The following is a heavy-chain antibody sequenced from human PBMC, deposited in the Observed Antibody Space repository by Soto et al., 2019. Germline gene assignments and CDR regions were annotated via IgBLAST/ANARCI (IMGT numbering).Heavy chain of an antibody. D-gene: IGHD5-18*01. V-gene: IGHV4-39*01. CDR1: GGSISSSSYY. CDR2: IYYSGST. CDR3: ASITAMVHHFDY. J-gene: IGHJ4*02. Sequence: SETLSLTCTVSGGSISSSSYYWGWIRQPPGKGLEWIGSIYYSGSTYYNPSPKSRVTISVDTSKNQFSLKLSSVTAADTAVYYCASITAMVHHFDYWGQGTLVPVSS.